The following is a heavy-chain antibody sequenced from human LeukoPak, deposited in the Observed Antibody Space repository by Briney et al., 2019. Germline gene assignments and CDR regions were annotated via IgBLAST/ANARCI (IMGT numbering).Heavy chain of an antibody. Sequence: ASVKVSCKASGYIFTGHYMNWVRQVPGQGLEWMGRINPKTGGTNYAQNFPGRVTTTRDTSISTTYMELSRLRPDDTAVYYCARVGDGLNDAFDIWGQGTMVTVSS. CDR1: GYIFTGHY. V-gene: IGHV1-2*06. D-gene: IGHD5-24*01. J-gene: IGHJ3*02. CDR2: INPKTGGT. CDR3: ARVGDGLNDAFDI.